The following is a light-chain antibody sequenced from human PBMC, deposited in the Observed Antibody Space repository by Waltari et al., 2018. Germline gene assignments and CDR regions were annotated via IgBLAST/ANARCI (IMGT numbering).Light chain of an antibody. CDR3: CSYAGTYRWV. CDR1: SSDVGNYNY. CDR2: DVY. V-gene: IGLV2-11*01. J-gene: IGLJ3*02. Sequence: QSALTQPRSVSGSPGQSVTISCPGTSSDVGNYNYVSWYQQYPGKATKLMIADVYKRPSGVPDRFSGSKSGNTASLTISGLQTEDEADYYCCSYAGTYRWVFGGGTKLTVL.